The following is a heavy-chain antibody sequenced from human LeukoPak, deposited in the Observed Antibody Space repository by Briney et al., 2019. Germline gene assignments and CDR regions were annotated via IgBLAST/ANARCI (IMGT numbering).Heavy chain of an antibody. V-gene: IGHV3-74*01. CDR3: ASIQYSSGWYDFDY. J-gene: IGHJ4*02. CDR2: INSDGSST. D-gene: IGHD6-19*01. CDR1: GFTFSSYW. Sequence: PGGSLRLSCAASGFTFSSYWMHWVRQAPGKGLVWVSRINSDGSSTSYADSVKGRFTISRDNAKNTLYLQMNSLRAEDTAVYYCASIQYSSGWYDFDYWGQGTLVTVSS.